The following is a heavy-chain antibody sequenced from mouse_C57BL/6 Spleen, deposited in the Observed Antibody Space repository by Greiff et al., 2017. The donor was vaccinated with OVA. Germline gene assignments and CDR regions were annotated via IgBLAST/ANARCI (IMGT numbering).Heavy chain of an antibody. Sequence: VQLQESGAELVRPGSSVKLSCKASGYTFTSYWMHWVKQRPIQGLEWIGNIDPSDSETHYNQKFKDKATLTVDKSSSTAYMQLSSLTSEDSAVYYCARGGSRSYLYFDVWGTGATVTVSS. J-gene: IGHJ1*03. CDR1: GYTFTSYW. V-gene: IGHV1-52*01. CDR3: ARGGSRSYLYFDV. CDR2: IDPSDSET. D-gene: IGHD1-1*01.